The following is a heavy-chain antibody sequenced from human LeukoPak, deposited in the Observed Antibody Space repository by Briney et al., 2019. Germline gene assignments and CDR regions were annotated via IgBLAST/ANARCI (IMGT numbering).Heavy chain of an antibody. J-gene: IGHJ4*02. CDR3: ARVTGYMIEDYFDY. D-gene: IGHD3-22*01. CDR2: IYYSGST. Sequence: PSETLSLTCTVSGGSIRSYYWSWIRQPPGKGLEWIAYIYYSGSTNYNPSLKSRVTISVDTSKNQFSLKLSSVTAADTAVYYCARVTGYMIEDYFDYWGQGTLVTVSS. V-gene: IGHV4-59*01. CDR1: GGSIRSYY.